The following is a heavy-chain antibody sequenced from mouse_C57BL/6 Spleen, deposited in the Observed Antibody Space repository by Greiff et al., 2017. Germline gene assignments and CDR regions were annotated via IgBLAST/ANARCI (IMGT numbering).Heavy chain of an antibody. D-gene: IGHD5-1*01. V-gene: IGHV1-64*01. CDR1: GYTFTSYW. CDR3: AREGMSPYWGFAY. J-gene: IGHJ3*01. Sequence: VQLQQPGAELVKPGASVKLSCKASGYTFTSYWMHWVKQRPGQGLEWIGMIHPNSGSTNYNEKFKSKATLTVDKSSSTAYMQLSSLTSEDSAVYYCAREGMSPYWGFAYWGQGTLVTVSA. CDR2: IHPNSGST.